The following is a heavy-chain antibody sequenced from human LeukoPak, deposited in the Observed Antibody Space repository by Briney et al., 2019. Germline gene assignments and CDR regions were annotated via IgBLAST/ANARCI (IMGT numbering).Heavy chain of an antibody. D-gene: IGHD3-3*01. CDR1: GFTFSSYA. V-gene: IGHV3-23*01. CDR3: AREERADYDFWSGYADNWYFDF. Sequence: GGSLRLSCAASGFTFSSYAMSWVRQAPGKGLEWVSAISGSGGSTYYADSVKGRFTISRDNSKNTLYLQMNSLRAEDTAVYYCAREERADYDFWSGYADNWYFDFWGRGTLVTVSS. CDR2: ISGSGGST. J-gene: IGHJ2*01.